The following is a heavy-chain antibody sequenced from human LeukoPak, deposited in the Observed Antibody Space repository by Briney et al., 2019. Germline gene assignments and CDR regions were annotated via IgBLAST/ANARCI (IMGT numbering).Heavy chain of an antibody. CDR2: INSDGSST. D-gene: IGHD1-26*01. Sequence: GGSLRLSCAASGFTFSSYWMHWVRQAPGKGLVWVSRINSDGSSTSYADSVKGRFTISRDNAKNTLYLQRNSLRAEDTAVYYCAHIVGDTPFDHWGQGTLVTVSS. V-gene: IGHV3-74*01. CDR3: AHIVGDTPFDH. CDR1: GFTFSSYW. J-gene: IGHJ4*02.